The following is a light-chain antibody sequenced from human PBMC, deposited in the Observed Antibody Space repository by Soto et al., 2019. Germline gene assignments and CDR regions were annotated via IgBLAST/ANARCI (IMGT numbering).Light chain of an antibody. J-gene: IGKJ1*01. CDR2: DAS. V-gene: IGKV1D-8*03. CDR1: QGISSY. CDR3: QQYNSYFWT. Sequence: VIWMTQSPSLLSASTGDRVTISCRMSQGISSYLAWYQQKPGKAPKLLIYDASSLESGVPSRFSGSGSGTEFTLTISSLQPDDFATYYCQQYNSYFWTFGQGTKVDIK.